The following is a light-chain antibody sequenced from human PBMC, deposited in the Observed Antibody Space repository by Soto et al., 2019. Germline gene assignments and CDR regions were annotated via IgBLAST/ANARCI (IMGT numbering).Light chain of an antibody. CDR1: QSLSRTY. CDR2: GAS. CDR3: QQYGGSPPLT. V-gene: IGKV3-20*01. J-gene: IGKJ4*01. Sequence: ENVLTQSTGTLSLSPGDRATLSCRASQSLSRTYIAWYQQQPGQAPRLLIYGASNRATGIPDRFSGRGSGTDFTLTISRLEPEDFAVYYCQQYGGSPPLTFGGGTKVEIK.